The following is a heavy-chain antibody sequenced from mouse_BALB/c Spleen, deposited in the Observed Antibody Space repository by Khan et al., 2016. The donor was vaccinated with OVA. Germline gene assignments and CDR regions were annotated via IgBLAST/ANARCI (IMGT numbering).Heavy chain of an antibody. J-gene: IGHJ3*01. D-gene: IGHD1-1*01. CDR3: ASGNYYGSNSWFAY. Sequence: QIQLVQSGPELKKPGETVKISCKASGYTFTNYGINWVKQAPGKGLKWMGWINTNTGEPTYAEEFKGRFAFSLETSASTAYLQLNNLKNTATATDFCASGNYYGSNSWFAYWGQGTLVTVSA. CDR2: INTNTGEP. CDR1: GYTFTNYG. V-gene: IGHV9-3*02.